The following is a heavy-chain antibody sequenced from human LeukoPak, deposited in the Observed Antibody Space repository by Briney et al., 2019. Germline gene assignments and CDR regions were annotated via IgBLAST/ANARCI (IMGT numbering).Heavy chain of an antibody. CDR1: EFAFSTYN. Sequence: GGSLRLSCAASEFAFSTYNMNWVRQAPGKGLEWVSYISTGSSTTYYADSVKGRFTISRDNAENSLYLQMNSLRDEDTAVYYCARVAAGYSVNYFDYRGQGTLVTVSS. V-gene: IGHV3-48*02. J-gene: IGHJ4*02. CDR3: ARVAAGYSVNYFDY. CDR2: ISTGSSTT. D-gene: IGHD4-23*01.